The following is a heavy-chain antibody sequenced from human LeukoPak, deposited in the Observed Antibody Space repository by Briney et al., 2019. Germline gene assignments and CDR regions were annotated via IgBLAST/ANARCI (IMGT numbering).Heavy chain of an antibody. V-gene: IGHV4-30-4*01. CDR1: GGSISSGDYY. CDR2: IYYSGST. J-gene: IGHJ3*02. CDR3: ARAPYPPDAFDI. Sequence: PSETLSLTCTVSGGSISSGDYYWSWIRQPPGKGLEWIGCIYYSGSTYYNPSLKSRVAISVDTSKNQFSLKLSSVTAADTAVYYCARAPYPPDAFDIWGQGTMVTVSS.